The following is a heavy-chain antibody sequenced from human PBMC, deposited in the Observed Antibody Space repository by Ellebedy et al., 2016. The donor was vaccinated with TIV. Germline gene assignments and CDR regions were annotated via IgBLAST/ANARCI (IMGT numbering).Heavy chain of an antibody. CDR1: GFTFSSYS. J-gene: IGHJ4*02. V-gene: IGHV3-21*01. CDR2: ISSSSSYI. D-gene: IGHD3-22*01. CDR3: ARDLGSLWEKTYYYDSSGYGFDY. Sequence: GGSLRLXXAASGFTFSSYSMNWVRQAPGKGLEWVSSISSSSSYIYYADSVKGRFTISRDNAKNSLYLQMNSLRAEDTAVYYCARDLGSLWEKTYYYDSSGYGFDYWGQGTLVTVSS.